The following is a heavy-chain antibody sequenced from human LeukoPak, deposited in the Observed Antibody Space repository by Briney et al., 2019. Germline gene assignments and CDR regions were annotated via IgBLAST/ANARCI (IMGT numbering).Heavy chain of an antibody. J-gene: IGHJ4*02. V-gene: IGHV3-74*01. D-gene: IGHD3-10*01. CDR2: SNTDGSTT. Sequence: DGSLTPSCPASGFTFSNYWLHWLRPDPGKERVWVSFSNTDGSTTNYAGSVKGRFTISRDNAKNALYLQMNSLRAEDTAVYYCAKDLHYGSADYWGQGTLVTVSS. CDR3: AKDLHYGSADY. CDR1: GFTFSNYW.